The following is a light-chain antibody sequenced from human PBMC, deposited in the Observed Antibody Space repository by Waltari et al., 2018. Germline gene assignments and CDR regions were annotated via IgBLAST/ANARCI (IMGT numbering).Light chain of an antibody. CDR3: QVWDPNSDRQV. J-gene: IGLJ2*01. CDR1: NIRSKN. V-gene: IGLV3-21*02. Sequence: SYVVTQPPSVSVAPGPTATITCEGDNIRSKNVNWYQQEPGQAPVVVVYDDSDRPSGIPERFSGSNSGNTATLTISRVEAGDEADYYCQVWDPNSDRQVFGGGTKLTVL. CDR2: DDS.